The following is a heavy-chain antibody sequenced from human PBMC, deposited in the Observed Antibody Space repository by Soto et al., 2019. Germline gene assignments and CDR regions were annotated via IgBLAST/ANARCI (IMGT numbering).Heavy chain of an antibody. CDR3: FQEEDGIRATVPVSAFLLNRSTDL. D-gene: IGHD1-26*01. CDR2: IKSKTDGGTT. V-gene: IGHV3-15*07. J-gene: IGHJ2*01. Sequence: GKGLEWVGRIKSKTDGGTTDFAAPVKGRFTVSRDDSKNTLYLQMNSLKAEDTAVYFFFQEEDGIRATVPVSAFLLNRSTDL.